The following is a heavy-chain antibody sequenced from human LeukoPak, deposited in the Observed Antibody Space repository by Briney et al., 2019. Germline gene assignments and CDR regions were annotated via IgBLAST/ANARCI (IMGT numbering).Heavy chain of an antibody. V-gene: IGHV4-38-2*02. CDR3: ARDRSIAAAGTFDY. D-gene: IGHD6-13*01. J-gene: IGHJ4*02. Sequence: PSETLSLTCTVSGYSISSGYYWGWIRQPPGKGLEWIGTIRHSGTTYYNPSLKSRATISVDTSKNQFSLKLSSVTAADTAVYYCARDRSIAAAGTFDYWGQGTLVTVSS. CDR1: GYSISSGYY. CDR2: IRHSGTT.